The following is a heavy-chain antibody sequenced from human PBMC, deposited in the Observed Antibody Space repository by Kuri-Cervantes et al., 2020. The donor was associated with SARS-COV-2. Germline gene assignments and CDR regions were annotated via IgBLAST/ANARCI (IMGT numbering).Heavy chain of an antibody. J-gene: IGHJ6*02. Sequence: GESLKISCASSGLTFSDYYMSWIRQAPGKGLEWVSYISSSGSTIYYADSVKGRFTISRDNAKNSLYLQMHSLRAEDTAVYYCARAIGGYSYGVGYGMDVWGQGTTVTVSS. CDR3: ARAIGGYSYGVGYGMDV. D-gene: IGHD5-18*01. CDR2: ISSSGSTI. CDR1: GLTFSDYY. V-gene: IGHV3-11*01.